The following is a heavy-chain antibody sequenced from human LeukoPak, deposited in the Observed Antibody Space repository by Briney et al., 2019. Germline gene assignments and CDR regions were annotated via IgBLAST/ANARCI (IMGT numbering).Heavy chain of an antibody. CDR1: GGSISSYY. D-gene: IGHD6-19*01. J-gene: IGHJ3*02. Sequence: SETLSLTCTVSGGSISSYYWSWIRQPPGKGLEWIGYIYYSGSTNYNPSLKSRVTISVDTSKNQFSLKLSSVTAADTAVYYCAREKSEWLVPYDAFDIWGQGTMVTVSS. CDR2: IYYSGST. CDR3: AREKSEWLVPYDAFDI. V-gene: IGHV4-59*01.